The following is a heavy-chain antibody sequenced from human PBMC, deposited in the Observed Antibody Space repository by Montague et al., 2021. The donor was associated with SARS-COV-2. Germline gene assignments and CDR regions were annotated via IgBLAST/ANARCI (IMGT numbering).Heavy chain of an antibody. D-gene: IGHD3-9*01. V-gene: IGHV3-48*03. J-gene: IGHJ4*02. CDR3: ARGNFDRLLLSSGYFDH. CDR2: ITGVGVYI. Sequence: SLRLSCAASGFTFSSYAMNWVRQAPGKGLEWFSAITGVGVYIYYXDSVKGRFTISRDNPKNTLYLQMNSLRAEDTAVYYCARGNFDRLLLSSGYFDHWGQGTLVTVSS. CDR1: GFTFSSYA.